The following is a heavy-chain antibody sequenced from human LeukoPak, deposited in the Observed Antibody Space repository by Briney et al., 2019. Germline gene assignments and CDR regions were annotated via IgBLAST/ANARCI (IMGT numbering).Heavy chain of an antibody. CDR2: ISGSGTDT. CDR1: GFEFSIHD. Sequence: PGGSLRLSCVASGFEFSIHDMRWGRQAPGKGPEWVSSISGSGTDTYYTDSVKGRFTISRDTSKNTLYMQMNNLRVEDTAVYYCVKGFHFDWWGQGTLVTVSS. CDR3: VKGFHFDW. V-gene: IGHV3-23*01. J-gene: IGHJ4*02.